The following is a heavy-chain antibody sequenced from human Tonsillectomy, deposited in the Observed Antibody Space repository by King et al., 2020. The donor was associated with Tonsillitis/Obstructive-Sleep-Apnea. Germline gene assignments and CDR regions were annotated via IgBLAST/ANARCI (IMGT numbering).Heavy chain of an antibody. V-gene: IGHV1-69*01. Sequence: QLVQSGAEVKKPGSSVKVSCKASGGTFSSDAISSVRQAPGQRLEVMGGIIPIFGTANYAQKFQGRVTITADESTSTAYMVLSSLRSEDTAVYYCARDGWGDEADYWGQGTLVTVSS. CDR3: ARDGWGDEADY. CDR2: IIPIFGTA. CDR1: GGTFSSDA. J-gene: IGHJ4*02. D-gene: IGHD3-16*01.